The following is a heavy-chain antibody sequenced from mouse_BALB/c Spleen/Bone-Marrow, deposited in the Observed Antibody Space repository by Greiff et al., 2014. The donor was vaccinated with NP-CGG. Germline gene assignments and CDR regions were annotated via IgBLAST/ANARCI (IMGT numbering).Heavy chain of an antibody. CDR1: GFTFSDFY. CDR3: TRESYEYAMDQ. CDR2: ISNGDGST. D-gene: IGHD1-1*01. Sequence: EVKLVESGGGLVQPGGSLKLSCATSGFTFSDFYMYWVRQTPDRRLEWVAYISNGDGSTYYPDTVKGRFTISRDNAKNTLYLQMSRLKSENQAIYYCTRESYEYAMDQGGQGPSVTVS. V-gene: IGHV5-12*02. J-gene: IGHJ4*01.